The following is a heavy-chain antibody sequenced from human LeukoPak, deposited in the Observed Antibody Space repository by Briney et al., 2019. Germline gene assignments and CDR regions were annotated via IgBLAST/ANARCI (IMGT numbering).Heavy chain of an antibody. CDR1: GYTFTSYY. V-gene: IGHV1-2*02. J-gene: IGHJ4*02. D-gene: IGHD3-22*01. CDR2: INPNSGGT. CDR3: ARETDDSSGYYYDY. Sequence: ASVKVSCKASGYTFTSYYMHWVRQAPGQGLEWMGWINPNSGGTNYAQKFQGRVTMTRDTSISTAYMELSRLRSDDTAVYYCARETDDSSGYYYDYWGQGTLVTVSS.